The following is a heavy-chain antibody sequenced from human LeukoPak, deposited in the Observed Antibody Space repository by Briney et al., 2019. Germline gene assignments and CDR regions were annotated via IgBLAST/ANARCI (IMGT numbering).Heavy chain of an antibody. Sequence: PGRSLRLSCAASGFTFSSYAMHWVRQAPGKGLEWVAVISYDGSNKYYADSVKGRFTISRDNSKNTLYLQMNSLRAEDTAVYYCARAGISPPHYFFDYWGQGTLVTVSS. CDR1: GFTFSSYA. D-gene: IGHD2/OR15-2a*01. CDR2: ISYDGSNK. J-gene: IGHJ4*02. V-gene: IGHV3-30-3*01. CDR3: ARAGISPPHYFFDY.